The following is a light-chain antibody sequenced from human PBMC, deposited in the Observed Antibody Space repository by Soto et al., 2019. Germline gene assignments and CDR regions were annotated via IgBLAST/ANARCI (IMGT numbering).Light chain of an antibody. V-gene: IGKV1-33*01. CDR1: QNITNN. J-gene: IGKJ5*01. Sequence: DIQMTQSPSSLSASILYRFTITCKASQNITNNLSWYQQKPGKAPNLLIYHASKLAKGVTSRFSGSGSGTDFSFIITSLQREDLATYYCQQYYGLPPLTFGQGTRLEIK. CDR3: QQYYGLPPLT. CDR2: HAS.